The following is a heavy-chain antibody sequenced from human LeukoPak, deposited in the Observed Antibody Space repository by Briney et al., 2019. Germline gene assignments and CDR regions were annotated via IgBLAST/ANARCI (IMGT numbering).Heavy chain of an antibody. D-gene: IGHD5-24*01. CDR2: ISVGGLYT. J-gene: IGHJ4*02. CDR3: VKEGPHSDGGHSPTFDS. CDR1: GFTFATHG. V-gene: IGHV3-23*01. Sequence: PGGSLRLSCAASGFTFATHGMSWVRQVPGKGLEWVSAISVGGLYTYYADSVRGRFTISRDNSKSALYLQMNSLRSEDTAMYHCVKEGPHSDGGHSPTFDSWGLGTLVTVSS.